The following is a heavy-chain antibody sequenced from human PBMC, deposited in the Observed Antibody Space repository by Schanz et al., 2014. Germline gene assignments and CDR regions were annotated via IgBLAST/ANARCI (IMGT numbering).Heavy chain of an antibody. CDR1: GFTVNTHY. V-gene: IGHV3-53*01. CDR2: MYINSGST. J-gene: IGHJ3*01. Sequence: EVQLVESGGGLVQPEGSLRLSCAVSGFTVNTHYMSWVRQAPGKGLEWISSMYINSGSTQYADSVKGRFIISRDSSKNTLFLQMNSLRAEDTAVYFCARDGGRDGYNLAFDVWGQGTLVTVSS. D-gene: IGHD5-12*01. CDR3: ARDGGRDGYNLAFDV.